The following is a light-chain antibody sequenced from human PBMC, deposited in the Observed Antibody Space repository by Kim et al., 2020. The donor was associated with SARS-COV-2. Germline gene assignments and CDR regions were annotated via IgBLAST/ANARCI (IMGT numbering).Light chain of an antibody. CDR2: KAS. Sequence: SASVGYRVTIPCRASQSISSWLAWYQQKPGKAPKLLIYKASSLESGVPSRFSGSGSGTEFTLTISSLQPDDFATYYCQQYNSYSYTFGQGTKLEI. V-gene: IGKV1-5*03. J-gene: IGKJ2*01. CDR1: QSISSW. CDR3: QQYNSYSYT.